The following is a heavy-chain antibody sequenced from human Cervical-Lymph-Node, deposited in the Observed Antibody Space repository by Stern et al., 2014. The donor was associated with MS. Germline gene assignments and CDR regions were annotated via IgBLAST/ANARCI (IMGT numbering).Heavy chain of an antibody. D-gene: IGHD3-3*01. CDR3: AKGSGGSGYYPVALDY. CDR2: ITWNSVSV. Sequence: EVQLGESGGGLVQPGRSLRLSCAAPGFTFDDYAMHWVRQAPGKGLEWVSGITWNSVSVGYADSVKGRFAISRDNAKNSLYLQMNSLRGDDTALYYCAKGSGGSGYYPVALDYWGQGTLVTVSS. J-gene: IGHJ4*02. CDR1: GFTFDDYA. V-gene: IGHV3-9*01.